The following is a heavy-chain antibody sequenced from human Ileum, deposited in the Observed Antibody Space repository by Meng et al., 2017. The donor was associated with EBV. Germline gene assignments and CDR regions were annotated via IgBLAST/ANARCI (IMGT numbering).Heavy chain of an antibody. Sequence: QVHLVQSRAEVXXXXXSVKGSCKASGYTFTSFYLNWVRQAPGQGLEWMGIINPSGGTTSHAQKFQGRVTMTRDTSTSTVHMEVSSLRSADTAVYYCARASRVLGGFDYWGQGTLVTVSS. V-gene: IGHV1-46*01. J-gene: IGHJ4*02. CDR2: INPSGGTT. CDR1: GYTFTSFY. D-gene: IGHD3-16*01. CDR3: ARASRVLGGFDY.